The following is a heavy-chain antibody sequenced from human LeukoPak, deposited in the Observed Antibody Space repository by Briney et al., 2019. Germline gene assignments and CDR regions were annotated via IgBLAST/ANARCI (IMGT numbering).Heavy chain of an antibody. D-gene: IGHD3-10*02. CDR3: AELGITMIGGV. CDR1: GFTFSSYW. CDR2: INQDESEK. J-gene: IGHJ6*04. V-gene: IGHV3-7*01. Sequence: SGGSLRLSCAASGFTFSSYWMTWVRQAPGKGLEGVANINQDESEKYYVDSVKGRFTISRDNAKNSLYLQMNSLSAEDTAVYYCAELGITMIGGVWGKGTTVTISS.